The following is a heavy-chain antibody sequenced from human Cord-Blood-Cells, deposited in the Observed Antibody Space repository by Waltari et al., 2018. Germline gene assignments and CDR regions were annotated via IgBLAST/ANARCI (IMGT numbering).Heavy chain of an antibody. CDR3: ARGRGKSGSYFDY. V-gene: IGHV1-3*01. J-gene: IGHJ4*02. CDR1: GYTFTSYA. D-gene: IGHD1-26*01. CDR2: INAGNGNT. Sequence: QVQLVQSGAEVKKPGASVKVSCKASGYTFTSYAMHWVRQAPGQRLEWMGWINAGNGNTKYSQKFPGRVTITRDTSASTAYMELSSLRSEDTAVYYCARGRGKSGSYFDYWGQGTLVTVSS.